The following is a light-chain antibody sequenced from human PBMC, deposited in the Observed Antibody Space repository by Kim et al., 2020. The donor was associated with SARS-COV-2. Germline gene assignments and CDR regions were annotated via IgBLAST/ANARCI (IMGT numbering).Light chain of an antibody. CDR1: QSIGSW. Sequence: SASVGDRVTISCRASQSIGSWLAWYQQTPGKAPKLLIYEASNLESGVPSRFSGSRSGAEFTLTISSLQPDDFATYYCQQYQTYYTFGQGTKVDIK. CDR2: EAS. CDR3: QQYQTYYT. V-gene: IGKV1-5*03. J-gene: IGKJ2*01.